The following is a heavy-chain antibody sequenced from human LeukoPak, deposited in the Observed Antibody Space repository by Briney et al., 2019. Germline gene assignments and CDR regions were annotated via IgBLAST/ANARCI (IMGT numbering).Heavy chain of an antibody. D-gene: IGHD2-2*01. Sequence: GGSLRLSCAASGFTFSNDWMCWVRQPPGKGLERVAKIHQDESRKYYVDSVKGRFPISRDNAKNSLYLQMSSLRAEDTAVYYCARDHAYRTDYWGQGTLVTVSS. J-gene: IGHJ4*02. CDR2: IHQDESRK. CDR1: GFTFSNDW. V-gene: IGHV3-7*01. CDR3: ARDHAYRTDY.